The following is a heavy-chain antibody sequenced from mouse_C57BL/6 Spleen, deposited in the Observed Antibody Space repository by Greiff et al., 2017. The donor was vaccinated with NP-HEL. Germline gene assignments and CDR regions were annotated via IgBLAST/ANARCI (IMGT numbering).Heavy chain of an antibody. V-gene: IGHV5-4*01. J-gene: IGHJ3*01. Sequence: EVKLVESGGGLVKPGGSLKLSCAASGFTFSSYAMSWVRQTPEKRLEWVATISDGGSYTYYPDNVKGRFTISRDNAKNNLYLQMSHLKSEDTAMYYCARDPPYYGNSLFAYWGQGTLVTVSA. CDR1: GFTFSSYA. D-gene: IGHD2-10*01. CDR2: ISDGGSYT. CDR3: ARDPPYYGNSLFAY.